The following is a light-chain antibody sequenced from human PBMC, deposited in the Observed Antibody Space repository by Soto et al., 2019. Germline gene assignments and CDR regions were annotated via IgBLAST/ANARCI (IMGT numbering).Light chain of an antibody. J-gene: IGKJ1*01. CDR3: QQYDNLPPWT. V-gene: IGKV3-15*01. Sequence: DIVLTQSPATLSLSPGERATLSCRASQSVSFNLAWYQQKPGQAPRLLIYSASIRATGIPARFSGSGSGTQFTLTISSLQSEDFAVYYCQQYDNLPPWTFGQGTKVDIK. CDR1: QSVSFN. CDR2: SAS.